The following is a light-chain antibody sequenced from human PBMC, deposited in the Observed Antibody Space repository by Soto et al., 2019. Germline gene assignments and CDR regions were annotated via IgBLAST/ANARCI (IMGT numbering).Light chain of an antibody. CDR1: QSVSLSY. Sequence: VVLTKSPFTLSFSPCEIATLVVSASQSVSLSYLPWYQQKPGQAPRLLIYGASSRVTGIPDRFSGSGSGTALTLTISRLEPEDFAVYYCHQYGSSPRTFGQGPNVDI. J-gene: IGKJ1*01. CDR3: HQYGSSPRT. CDR2: GAS. V-gene: IGKV3-20*01.